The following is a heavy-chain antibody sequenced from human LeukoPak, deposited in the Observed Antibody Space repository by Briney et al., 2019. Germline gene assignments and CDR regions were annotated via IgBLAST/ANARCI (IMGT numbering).Heavy chain of an antibody. CDR3: ARGSLYYYASSGYYSV. CDR2: INPNSGDT. CDR1: VYSFTDNY. Sequence: APVKVSCKASVYSFTDNYLHWVRQAPGQGLEWMGWINPNSGDTNYAQKFQGRVTMTRDTSISTAYMELSRLRSDDKAVYYCARGSLYYYASSGYYSVWGQGTLVTVSS. V-gene: IGHV1-2*02. D-gene: IGHD3-22*01. J-gene: IGHJ4*02.